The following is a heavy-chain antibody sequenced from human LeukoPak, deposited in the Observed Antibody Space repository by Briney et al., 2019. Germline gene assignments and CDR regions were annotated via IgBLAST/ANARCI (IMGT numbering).Heavy chain of an antibody. D-gene: IGHD3-10*01. CDR3: ARSRGYYYYYYMDV. CDR1: GFTFEKYV. Sequence: GRSLRLSCTASGFTFEKYVMHWVRQAPGKGLEWVSGISWSSGSIGYADSVKGRFTISRDNAKNSLYLQMNSLRPEDTALYYCARSRGYYYYYYMDVWGEGTTVTVSS. CDR2: ISWSSGSI. J-gene: IGHJ6*03. V-gene: IGHV3-9*01.